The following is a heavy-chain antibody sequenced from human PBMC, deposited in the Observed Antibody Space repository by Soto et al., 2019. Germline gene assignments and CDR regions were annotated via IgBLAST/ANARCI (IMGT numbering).Heavy chain of an antibody. CDR3: ARDYGGNSAAYYYYGMAV. D-gene: IGHD4-17*01. V-gene: IGHV1-69*12. Sequence: QVQLVQSGAEVKKPGSSVKVSCKASGGTFSSYAISWVRQAPGQGLEWMGGIIPIFGTANYAQKFQGRVTITADESTSTAYMEVSSLRSEDTAVYYCARDYGGNSAAYYYYGMAVWGQGTTVTVSS. CDR1: GGTFSSYA. J-gene: IGHJ6*02. CDR2: IIPIFGTA.